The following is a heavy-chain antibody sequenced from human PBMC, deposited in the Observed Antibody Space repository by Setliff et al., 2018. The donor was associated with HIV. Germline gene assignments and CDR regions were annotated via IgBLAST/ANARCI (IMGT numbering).Heavy chain of an antibody. J-gene: IGHJ6*03. CDR3: ATDKGTTLSSYYYYYMDV. CDR2: ISAYNGNT. Sequence: GASVKVSCKASGYTFTSSGISRVRQASGQGLEWMGWISAYNGNTNYAQKLQGRVTMTTDTSTSTAYMELRSLRSDDTAVYYCATDKGTTLSSYYYYYMDVWGKGTTVTVSS. V-gene: IGHV1-18*01. D-gene: IGHD4-4*01. CDR1: GYTFTSSG.